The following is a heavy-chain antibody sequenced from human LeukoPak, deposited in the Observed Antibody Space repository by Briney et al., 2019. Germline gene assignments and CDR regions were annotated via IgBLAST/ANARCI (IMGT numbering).Heavy chain of an antibody. Sequence: PGGSLRLSYAASGFTFRSYAMSWVRQAPGKGLEWVSAISGSGGSTYYVDSVKGRFTISRDNSKNTLYLKMDSLRAEDTAAYYCAKDQADYGDYDYWGQGTLVTVSS. D-gene: IGHD4-17*01. CDR1: GFTFRSYA. CDR3: AKDQADYGDYDY. CDR2: ISGSGGST. V-gene: IGHV3-23*01. J-gene: IGHJ4*02.